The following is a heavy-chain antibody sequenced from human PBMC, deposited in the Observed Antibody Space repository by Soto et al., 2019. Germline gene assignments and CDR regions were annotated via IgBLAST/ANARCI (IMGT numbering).Heavy chain of an antibody. CDR2: IYYSGST. D-gene: IGHD3-22*01. CDR1: GGSISSGDYY. Sequence: SETLSLTCTVSGGSISSGDYYWSWIRQPPGKGLEWIGYIYYSGSTYYNPSLKSRVTISVDTSKNQSSLKLSSVTAADTAVYYCASIGDYTYYYDSSHDYWGQGTPVTVSS. J-gene: IGHJ4*02. V-gene: IGHV4-30-4*01. CDR3: ASIGDYTYYYDSSHDY.